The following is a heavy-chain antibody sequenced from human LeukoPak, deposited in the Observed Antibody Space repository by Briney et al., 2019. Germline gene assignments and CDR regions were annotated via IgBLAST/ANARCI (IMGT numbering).Heavy chain of an antibody. CDR3: ATLLRDFWSGSQNWFDP. J-gene: IGHJ5*02. Sequence: ASVKVSYKVSGYTLTELSMHWVRQAPGKGLEWMGGFDPEDGETIYAQKFQGRVTMTEDTSTDTAYMELSSLRSEDTAVYYCATLLRDFWSGSQNWFDPWGQGTLVTVSS. D-gene: IGHD3-3*01. CDR1: GYTLTELS. V-gene: IGHV1-24*01. CDR2: FDPEDGET.